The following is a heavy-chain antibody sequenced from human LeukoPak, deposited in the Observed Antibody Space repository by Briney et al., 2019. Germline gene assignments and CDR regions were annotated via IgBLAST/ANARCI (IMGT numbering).Heavy chain of an antibody. CDR3: WHSGYESGLDY. Sequence: SETLSLTCGVSGVSITSGNWWSWVRQPPGKGLDWIGEIYHSGSIKYNPSLKSRVTISVDKSKNQFSLKLNSVTAADTAVYYCWHSGYESGLDYWGQGTLVTVSS. CDR1: GVSITSGNW. CDR2: IYHSGSI. J-gene: IGHJ4*02. V-gene: IGHV4-4*02. D-gene: IGHD5-12*01.